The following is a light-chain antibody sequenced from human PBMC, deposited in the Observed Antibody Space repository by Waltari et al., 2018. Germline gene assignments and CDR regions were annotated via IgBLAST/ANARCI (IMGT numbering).Light chain of an antibody. CDR1: ISDAGDDKY. Sequence: QSALTQPASVSGSPGQSIIISCTGTISDAGDDKYGSWYQQHPGKAPKLMIYEVSNRPSGVSERVSGSKSGNTASLTISGLQADDEAAYYGSSYTTTSTVLFGVGTELTV. CDR2: EVS. V-gene: IGLV2-14*03. J-gene: IGLJ2*01. CDR3: SSYTTTSTVL.